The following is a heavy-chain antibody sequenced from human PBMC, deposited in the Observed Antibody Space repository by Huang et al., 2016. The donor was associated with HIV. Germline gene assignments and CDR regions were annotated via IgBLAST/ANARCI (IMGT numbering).Heavy chain of an antibody. J-gene: IGHJ4*02. CDR1: GVSFSGYY. Sequence: QVQLQQWGAGLLKPSETLSLTCAVYGVSFSGYYWSWIRQPPGKGLEWIGEINESGSNNYNPSLKSRVTVSVDTSKNQFSLRLSSVTAADTAVYYCARDGPERSSGNYGASDYWGQGTLVTVSS. D-gene: IGHD1-26*01. CDR3: ARDGPERSSGNYGASDY. V-gene: IGHV4-34*01. CDR2: INESGSN.